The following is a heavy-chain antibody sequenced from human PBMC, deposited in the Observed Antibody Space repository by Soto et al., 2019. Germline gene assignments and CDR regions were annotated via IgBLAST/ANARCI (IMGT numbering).Heavy chain of an antibody. V-gene: IGHV1-18*01. Sequence: QVQLVQSGAEVKKPGASVKVSCKASGYTFTSYVISWVRQAPGQGLAWMGWISSYNGNTNSPQKLQGRVTMTTDPTTTTAYMELRSLRSDATAVYYCARSSPPAGYWGQGTLVTVSS. J-gene: IGHJ4*01. CDR2: ISSYNGNT. CDR1: GYTFTSYV. CDR3: ARSSPPAGY.